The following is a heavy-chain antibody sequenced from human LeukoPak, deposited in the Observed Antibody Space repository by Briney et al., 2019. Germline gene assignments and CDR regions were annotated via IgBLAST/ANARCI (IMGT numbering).Heavy chain of an antibody. J-gene: IGHJ5*02. Sequence: ASVKVSCKASGYTFVNYYFTWVRQAPGQGLEWMGWINPNSGGTNYAQKFQGRVTMTRDTSISTAYMELSRLRSDDTAVYYCARAYYDSSGYYNWFDPWGQGTLVTVSS. V-gene: IGHV1-2*02. CDR1: GYTFVNYY. CDR2: INPNSGGT. D-gene: IGHD3-22*01. CDR3: ARAYYDSSGYYNWFDP.